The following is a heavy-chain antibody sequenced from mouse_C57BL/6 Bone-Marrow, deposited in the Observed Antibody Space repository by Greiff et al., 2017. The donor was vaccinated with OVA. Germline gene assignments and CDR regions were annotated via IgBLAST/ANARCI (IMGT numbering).Heavy chain of an antibody. V-gene: IGHV5-6*01. D-gene: IGHD2-1*01. CDR2: ISSGGSYT. J-gene: IGHJ3*01. Sequence: EVQVVESGGDLVKPGGSLKLSCAASGFTFSSYGMSWVRQTPDKRLEWVATISSGGSYTYYPDSVKGRFTISRDNAKNTLYLQMRSLKSEDTAMYYCARRIYSFAYWGQGNLVTVSA. CDR3: ARRIYSFAY. CDR1: GFTFSSYG.